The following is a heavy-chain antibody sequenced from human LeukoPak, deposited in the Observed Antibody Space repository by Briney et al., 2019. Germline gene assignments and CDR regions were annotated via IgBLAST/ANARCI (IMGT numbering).Heavy chain of an antibody. CDR3: ARDTHFYDSSGYYDY. CDR1: GYTFTSYY. Sequence: ASVKVSCKASGYTFTSYYMHWVRQAPGQGLEWMGIINPNSGGTNYAQKFQGWVTMTRDTSISTAYMELSRLRSDDTAVYYCARDTHFYDSSGYYDYWGQGTLVTVSS. J-gene: IGHJ4*02. V-gene: IGHV1-2*04. CDR2: INPNSGGT. D-gene: IGHD3-22*01.